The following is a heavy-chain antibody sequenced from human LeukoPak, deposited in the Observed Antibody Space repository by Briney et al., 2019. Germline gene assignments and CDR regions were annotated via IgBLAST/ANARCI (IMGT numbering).Heavy chain of an antibody. CDR2: IFYTGAT. CDR3: ASGYTFGSEF. Sequence: AGGSLRLSCAASGFTFSSYAMSWVRQPPGKGLEWIASIFYTGATYYNPSLRSRLAISVDTSNNQFSLSLTSVTAADTATYYCASGYTFGSEFWGQGILVAVSS. CDR1: GFTFSSYA. D-gene: IGHD5-18*01. J-gene: IGHJ4*02. V-gene: IGHV4-39*01.